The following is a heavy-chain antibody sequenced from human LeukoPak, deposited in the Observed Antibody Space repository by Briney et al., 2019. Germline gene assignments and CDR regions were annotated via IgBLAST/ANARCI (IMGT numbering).Heavy chain of an antibody. J-gene: IGHJ6*02. Sequence: PGGSLRLSCAASGFTFSSYSMNWVRQAPGKGLEWVSYISSSSSTIYYADSVKGRFTISRDNAKNSLYLQMNSLRSEDTAAYYCATENPKRVRGGVYPSFGMDVWGQGTTVTVSS. V-gene: IGHV3-48*01. CDR2: ISSSSSTI. CDR1: GFTFSSYS. CDR3: ATENPKRVRGGVYPSFGMDV. D-gene: IGHD3-10*01.